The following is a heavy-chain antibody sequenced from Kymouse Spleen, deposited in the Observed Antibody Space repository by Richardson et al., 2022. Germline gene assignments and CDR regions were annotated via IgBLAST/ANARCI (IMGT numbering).Heavy chain of an antibody. CDR2: ISYDGSNK. CDR3: AKGGTMVFYYYYYGMDV. Sequence: QVQLVESGGGVVQPGRSLRLSCAASGFTFSSYGMHWVRQAPGKGLEWVAVISYDGSNKYYADSVKGRFTISRDNSKNTLYLQMNSLRAEDTAVYYCAKGGTMVFYYYYYGMDVWGQGTTVTVSS. D-gene: IGHD3-10*01. CDR1: GFTFSSYG. J-gene: IGHJ6*02. V-gene: IGHV3-30*18.